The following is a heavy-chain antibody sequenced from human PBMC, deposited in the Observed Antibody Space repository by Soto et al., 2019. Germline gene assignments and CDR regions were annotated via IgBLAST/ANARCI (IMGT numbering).Heavy chain of an antibody. CDR1: GFTFSSYD. Sequence: GGSLRLSCAASGFTFSSYDMHWVRQATGKGLEWVSAIGTAGDTYYPGSVKGRFTISRENAKNSLYLQMNSLRAGDTAVYYCARGQVGSPGTKGVAFDIWGQGTMVTV. V-gene: IGHV3-13*01. J-gene: IGHJ3*02. CDR2: IGTAGDT. CDR3: ARGQVGSPGTKGVAFDI. D-gene: IGHD1-26*01.